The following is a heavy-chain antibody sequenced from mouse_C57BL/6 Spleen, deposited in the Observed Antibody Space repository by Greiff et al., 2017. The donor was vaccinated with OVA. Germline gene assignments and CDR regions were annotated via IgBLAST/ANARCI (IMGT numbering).Heavy chain of an antibody. Sequence: VQGVESGAELVRPGASVTLSCKASGYTFTDYEMHWVKQTPVHGLEWIGAIDPETGGTAYNQKFKGKAILTADKSSSTAYMELRSLTSEDSAVYYCTRETVVAPPFAYWGQGTLVTVSA. CDR2: IDPETGGT. D-gene: IGHD1-1*01. CDR1: GYTFTDYE. J-gene: IGHJ3*01. V-gene: IGHV1-15*01. CDR3: TRETVVAPPFAY.